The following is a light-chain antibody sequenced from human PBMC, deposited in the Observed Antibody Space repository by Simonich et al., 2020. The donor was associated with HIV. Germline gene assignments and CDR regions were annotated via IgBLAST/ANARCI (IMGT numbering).Light chain of an antibody. CDR3: QSYDSSNQV. J-gene: IGLJ3*02. Sequence: NFMLTQPHSVSESPGKTVTISCTRSSGSIASNYVQWYQQRAGSAPTTVIYEDNQIPSGVPDRFSGSIDSSSNSASLTISGLKTEDEADYYCQSYDSSNQVFGGGTKLTVL. CDR2: EDN. V-gene: IGLV6-57*03. CDR1: SGSIASNY.